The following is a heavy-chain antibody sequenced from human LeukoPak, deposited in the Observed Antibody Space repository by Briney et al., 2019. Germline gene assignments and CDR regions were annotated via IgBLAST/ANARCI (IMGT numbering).Heavy chain of an antibody. Sequence: GRSLRLSCAASGFTFSYYAMPWVRQAPGKGLEWVGVISSDGSNKSYADSVKGRFTISRDNSKSTLFVQMNSLRAEDTAVYYCARALGSCTNGICYTEFDYWGQGTQVTVSS. J-gene: IGHJ4*02. CDR3: ARALGSCTNGICYTEFDY. D-gene: IGHD2-8*01. CDR2: ISSDGSNK. V-gene: IGHV3-30*01. CDR1: GFTFSYYA.